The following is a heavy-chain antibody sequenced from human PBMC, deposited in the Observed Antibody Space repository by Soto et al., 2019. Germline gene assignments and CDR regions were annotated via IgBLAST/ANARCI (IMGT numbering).Heavy chain of an antibody. CDR1: GYSFTSYW. CDR3: ARQYLPYDFWSGYYPNDAFDI. Sequence: GESLKISCKGSGYSFTSYWIGWVRQMPGKGLERMGIIYPGDSDTRYSPSFQGQVTISADKSISTAYLQWSSLKASDTAMYYCARQYLPYDFWSGYYPNDAFDIWGQGTMVTVSS. V-gene: IGHV5-51*01. J-gene: IGHJ3*02. CDR2: IYPGDSDT. D-gene: IGHD3-3*01.